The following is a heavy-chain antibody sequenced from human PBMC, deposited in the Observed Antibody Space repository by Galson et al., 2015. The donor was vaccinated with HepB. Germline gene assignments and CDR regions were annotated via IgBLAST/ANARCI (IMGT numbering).Heavy chain of an antibody. CDR2: ISSSSSYI. Sequence: SLRLSCAASGFTFSTYSMNWVRQAPGKGLEWVSSISSSSSYIYYADSVKGRFTISRDNAKNSLYLQMNSLRAEDTAVYYCARDEMATIFLPDYWGQGTLVSVSS. D-gene: IGHD5-24*01. CDR1: GFTFSTYS. J-gene: IGHJ4*02. V-gene: IGHV3-21*01. CDR3: ARDEMATIFLPDY.